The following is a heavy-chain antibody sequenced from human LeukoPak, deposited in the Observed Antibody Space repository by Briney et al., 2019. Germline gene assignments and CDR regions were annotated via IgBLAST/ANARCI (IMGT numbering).Heavy chain of an antibody. CDR2: IKSKTDGGTT. Sequence: PGGSLRLSCAASGFTFSNAWMSWVSQAPGKGLEWVGRIKSKTDGGTTDYAAPVKGRFTISRDDSKNTLYLQMNSLKTEDTAVYYCTTVEGSGSYYKPEPDYWGQGTLVTVSS. CDR1: GFTFSNAW. CDR3: TTVEGSGSYYKPEPDY. D-gene: IGHD3-10*01. V-gene: IGHV3-15*01. J-gene: IGHJ4*02.